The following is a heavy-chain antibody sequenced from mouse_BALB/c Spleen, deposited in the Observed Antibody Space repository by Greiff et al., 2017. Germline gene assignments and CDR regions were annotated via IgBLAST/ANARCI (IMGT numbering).Heavy chain of an antibody. D-gene: IGHD3-2*01. V-gene: IGHV14-4*02. CDR2: IDPENGDT. Sequence: VQLQQSGAELVRSGASVKLSCTASGFNINDYYMHWVKQRPEQGLEWIGWIDPENGDTEYAPKFQGKATMTADTSSNTAYLQLSSLTSEDTAVYYCRGGTARAYWGQGTTLTVSS. CDR1: GFNINDYY. J-gene: IGHJ2*01. CDR3: RGGTARAY.